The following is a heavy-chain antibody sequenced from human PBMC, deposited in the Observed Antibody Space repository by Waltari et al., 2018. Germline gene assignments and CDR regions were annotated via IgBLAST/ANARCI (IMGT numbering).Heavy chain of an antibody. Sequence: QVQLVQSGAEVKKPGSSVKFSCKASGGTFSSYAISWVRQAPGQGLEWMGGISAIFAKANYAQKFKGRVTITSDESTSTAYMELSSLRSEEPAVYYWASEFWSGLESLYYFDYWAQGTLVTV. V-gene: IGHV1-69*05. J-gene: IGHJ4*02. CDR1: GGTFSSYA. CDR3: ASEFWSGLESLYYFDY. CDR2: ISAIFAKA. D-gene: IGHD3-3*01.